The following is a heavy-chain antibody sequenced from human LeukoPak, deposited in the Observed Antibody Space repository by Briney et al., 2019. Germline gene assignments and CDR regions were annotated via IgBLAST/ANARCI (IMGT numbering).Heavy chain of an antibody. J-gene: IGHJ6*03. D-gene: IGHD6-6*01. V-gene: IGHV1-18*01. CDR1: GYTFTSYG. Sequence: ASVKVSCKASGYTFTSYGISWVRQAPGQGLEWMGWISAYNGNTNYAQKLQGRVTMTTDTPTSTAYMELRSLRSDDTAVYYCARRGGGSSFRGYGYYYYYMDVWGKGTTVTVSS. CDR3: ARRGGGSSFRGYGYYYYYMDV. CDR2: ISAYNGNT.